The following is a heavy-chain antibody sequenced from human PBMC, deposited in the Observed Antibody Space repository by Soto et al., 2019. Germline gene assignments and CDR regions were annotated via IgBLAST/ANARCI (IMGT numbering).Heavy chain of an antibody. CDR1: GGSFSGYY. V-gene: IGHV4-34*01. J-gene: IGHJ5*02. Sequence: QVQLQQWGAGLLKPSETLSLTCAVYGGSFSGYYWSWIRQPPGKGLEWIGEINHSGSTNYNPSLKSRVTISVDTSKNQFSLKLSSVTAADTAVYYCARGLTYYYGSGSYSPNWFDPWGQGTLVTVSS. CDR2: INHSGST. D-gene: IGHD3-10*01. CDR3: ARGLTYYYGSGSYSPNWFDP.